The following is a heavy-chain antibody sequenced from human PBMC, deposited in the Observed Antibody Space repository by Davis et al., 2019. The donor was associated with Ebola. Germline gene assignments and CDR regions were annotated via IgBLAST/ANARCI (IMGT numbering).Heavy chain of an antibody. V-gene: IGHV1-69*05. CDR2: IIPIFGTA. Sequence: AASVKVSCKASGGTFSSYTISWVRQAPGQGLEWMGGIIPIFGTANYAQKLQGRVTMTTDTSASTAYMELSSLRSEDTAVYYCARGPSGYGDYGEYYFDYWGQGTLVTVSS. CDR1: GGTFSSYT. CDR3: ARGPSGYGDYGEYYFDY. J-gene: IGHJ4*02. D-gene: IGHD4-17*01.